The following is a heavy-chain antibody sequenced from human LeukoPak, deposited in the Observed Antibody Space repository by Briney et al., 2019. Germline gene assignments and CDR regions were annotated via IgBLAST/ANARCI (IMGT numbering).Heavy chain of an antibody. Sequence: ASVKVSCKASGGTFSSYAISWVRQAPGQGLEWMGRIIPILGIANYAQKFQGRVTITADKSTSTAYMEQSSLRSEDTAVYYCARAFVVDQVGATSGIDYWGQGTLVTVSS. J-gene: IGHJ4*02. V-gene: IGHV1-69*04. CDR3: ARAFVVDQVGATSGIDY. D-gene: IGHD1-26*01. CDR2: IIPILGIA. CDR1: GGTFSSYA.